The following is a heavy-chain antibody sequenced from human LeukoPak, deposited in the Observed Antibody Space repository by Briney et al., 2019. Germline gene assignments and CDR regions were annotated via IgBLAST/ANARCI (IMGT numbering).Heavy chain of an antibody. CDR1: GYTFSSYG. Sequence: GRSLRLSCAASGYTFSSYGTHWVRQAPGKGLEWVAVISYDGSNKYYADSVKGRFTISRDNSKNTLYLQMNSLRAEDTAVYYCAKVGGSGSYYNFFDYWGRGTLVAVSS. CDR3: AKVGGSGSYYNFFDY. V-gene: IGHV3-30*18. CDR2: ISYDGSNK. D-gene: IGHD3-10*01. J-gene: IGHJ4*02.